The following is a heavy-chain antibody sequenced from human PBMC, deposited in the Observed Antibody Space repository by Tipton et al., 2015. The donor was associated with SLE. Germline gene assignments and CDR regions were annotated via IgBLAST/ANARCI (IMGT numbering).Heavy chain of an antibody. Sequence: TLSLTCAVYGVSFSGYYWSWIRQAPGKGPEWIGEINHSGTTNYNPSLKSRVTISVDTSKKQFSLNLTAVTAADTAAYYCARGGFREPDYFYYGMDVWGQGTTVTVSS. CDR1: GVSFSGYY. J-gene: IGHJ6*02. CDR3: ARGGFREPDYFYYGMDV. V-gene: IGHV4-34*01. D-gene: IGHD3-10*01. CDR2: INHSGTT.